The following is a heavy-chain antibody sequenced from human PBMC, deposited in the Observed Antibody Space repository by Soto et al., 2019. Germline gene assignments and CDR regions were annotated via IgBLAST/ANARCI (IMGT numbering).Heavy chain of an antibody. CDR1: GVSLTSGNW. D-gene: IGHD3-10*01. CDR2: IFHDGTA. V-gene: IGHV4-4*02. J-gene: IGHJ4*02. CDR3: ARLVYDTRLNYMYFDS. Sequence: KASETLSLTCAVSGVSLTSGNWWTWVRQSPQRGLEYIGEIFHDGTANYYPSFERRVAMSVDTSRNQFSLKLTSVTAADTAVYFRARLVYDTRLNYMYFDSWGPGTLVTVSS.